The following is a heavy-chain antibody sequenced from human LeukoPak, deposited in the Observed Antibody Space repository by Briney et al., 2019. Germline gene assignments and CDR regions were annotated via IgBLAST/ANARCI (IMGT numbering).Heavy chain of an antibody. CDR1: GYTFTGYY. J-gene: IGHJ4*02. CDR3: ARVRIAVAGTSGQADY. D-gene: IGHD6-19*01. Sequence: ASVKVSCKASGYTFTGYYMHWVRQAPGQGLEWMGWISAYNGNTNYAQKLQGRVTMTTDTSTSTAYMELRSLRSDDTAVYYCARVRIAVAGTSGQADYWGQGTLVTVSS. CDR2: ISAYNGNT. V-gene: IGHV1-18*04.